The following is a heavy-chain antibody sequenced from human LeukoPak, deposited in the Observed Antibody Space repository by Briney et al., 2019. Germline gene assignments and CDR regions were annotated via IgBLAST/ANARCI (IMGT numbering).Heavy chain of an antibody. CDR3: AKEIYGDSTGGRFQH. D-gene: IGHD4-17*01. Sequence: GGSLRLSCAASGFTFSSYAMSWVRQTPGKGLEWVSVMSGSGGSTYYADSVKGRFTISRDNSKNTLYLQMNSLRAEDTAVYYCAKEIYGDSTGGRFQHWGQGTLVTVSS. V-gene: IGHV3-23*01. CDR2: MSGSGGST. J-gene: IGHJ1*01. CDR1: GFTFSSYA.